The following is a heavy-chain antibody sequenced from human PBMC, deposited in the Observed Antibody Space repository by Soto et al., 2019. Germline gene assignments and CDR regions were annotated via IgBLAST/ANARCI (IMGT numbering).Heavy chain of an antibody. V-gene: IGHV1-69*13. J-gene: IGHJ5*02. D-gene: IGHD2-15*01. CDR2: IIPIFGTA. CDR3: ARGSRGYSYGPECKGYCSGGSCYYWFDP. CDR1: GGTFSSYA. Sequence: GASVKVSCKASGGTFSSYAISWVRQAPGQGLEWMGGIIPIFGTANYAQKFQGRVTITADESTSTAYMELSSLRSEDTAVYYCARGSRGYSYGPECKGYCSGGSCYYWFDPWGQGTLVTVSS.